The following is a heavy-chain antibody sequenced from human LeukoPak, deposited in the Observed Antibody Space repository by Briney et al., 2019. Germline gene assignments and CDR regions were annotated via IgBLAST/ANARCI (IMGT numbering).Heavy chain of an antibody. V-gene: IGHV4-39*07. CDR2: IYYSGST. D-gene: IGHD5-18*01. CDR3: AIADTAMVLDY. CDR1: GGSISSSSYY. Sequence: PSETLSLTCTVSGGSISSSSYYWGWIRQPPGKGLEWIGSIYYSGSTYYNPSLKSRVTISVDTSKNQFSLKLSSVTAADTAVYYCAIADTAMVLDYWGQGTLVTVSS. J-gene: IGHJ4*02.